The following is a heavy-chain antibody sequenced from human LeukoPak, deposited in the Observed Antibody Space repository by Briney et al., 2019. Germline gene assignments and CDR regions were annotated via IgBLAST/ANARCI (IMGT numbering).Heavy chain of an antibody. CDR1: GYTFTSYD. Sequence: GASVKVSCKASGYTFTSYDINWVRQAPGQGLEWMGWMNPNSGNTNYAQKLQGRVTMTTDTSTSTAYMELRSLRSDDTAVYYCARTRIAPSDYWGQGTLVTVSS. CDR2: MNPNSGNT. J-gene: IGHJ4*02. CDR3: ARTRIAPSDY. D-gene: IGHD6-13*01. V-gene: IGHV1-18*01.